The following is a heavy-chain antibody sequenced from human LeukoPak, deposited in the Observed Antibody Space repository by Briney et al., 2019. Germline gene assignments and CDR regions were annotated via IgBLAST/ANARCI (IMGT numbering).Heavy chain of an antibody. Sequence: SEILSLTCTVSGGSISSYYWSWIRQPPGKGLEWIGYISYSGNTKYNPSLKSRVTISVDTSKNQFSLKLSCVTAADTAVYYCARDYGGKFDYWGQGTLVTVSS. V-gene: IGHV4-59*01. D-gene: IGHD4-23*01. CDR3: ARDYGGKFDY. CDR2: ISYSGNT. CDR1: GGSISSYY. J-gene: IGHJ4*02.